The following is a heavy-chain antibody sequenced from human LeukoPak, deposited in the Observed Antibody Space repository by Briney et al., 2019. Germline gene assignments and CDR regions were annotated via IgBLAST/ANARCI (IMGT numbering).Heavy chain of an antibody. CDR3: ARRAGSLNYFDF. V-gene: IGHV5-51*01. J-gene: IGHJ4*02. CDR1: GYSFTNFW. CDR2: IYPGDSDT. Sequence: GESLKITCEGSGYSFTNFWIGWVRQMPGKGLEWMGIIYPGDSDTRYSPSFQGLITISADKSISTAYLQWSSLKASDTAIYYCARRAGSLNYFDFWGQGTLVTVSS. D-gene: IGHD5-24*01.